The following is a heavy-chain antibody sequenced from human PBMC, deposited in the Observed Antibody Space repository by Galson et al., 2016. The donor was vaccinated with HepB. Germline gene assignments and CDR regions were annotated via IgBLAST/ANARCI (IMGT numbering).Heavy chain of an antibody. D-gene: IGHD4-11*01. CDR3: ARGGLLDDYNHYPPDH. J-gene: IGHJ4*02. CDR2: ISVYNGNT. V-gene: IGHV1-18*04. Sequence: SVKVSCKASGYTFTNYGINWVRQASGQGLEWMGWISVYNGNTNYAQKLQGRVTMTTDTSTTTAYMELRSLRSDDTAVYYRARGGLLDDYNHYPPDHWGQGTLVTVSS. CDR1: GYTFTNYG.